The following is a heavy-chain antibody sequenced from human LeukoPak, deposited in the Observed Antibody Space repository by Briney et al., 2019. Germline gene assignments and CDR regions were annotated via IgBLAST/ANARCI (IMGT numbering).Heavy chain of an antibody. CDR2: IYYSGST. CDR3: ARGPYGDPTSFDP. D-gene: IGHD4-17*01. V-gene: IGHV4-30-4*01. CDR1: GGSFSGYY. Sequence: SETLSLTCAVYGGSFSGYYWSWIRQPPGKGLEWIGYIYYSGSTYYNPSLKSRVTISVDTSKNQFSLKLSSVTAADTAVYHCARGPYGDPTSFDPWGQGTLVTVPS. J-gene: IGHJ5*02.